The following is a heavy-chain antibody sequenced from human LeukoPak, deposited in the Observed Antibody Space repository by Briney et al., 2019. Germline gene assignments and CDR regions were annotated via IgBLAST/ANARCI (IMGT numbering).Heavy chain of an antibody. CDR1: GYTFTSYD. Sequence: ASVKVSCKASGYTFTSYDINWVRPATGQGLEWMGWMNPNSGNTGYAQKFQGRVTMTRNTSISTAYMELSSLRSEDTAVYYCARGGVVAAAGTGFYYYYMDVWGKGTTVTVSS. V-gene: IGHV1-8*01. J-gene: IGHJ6*03. D-gene: IGHD6-13*01. CDR3: ARGGVVAAAGTGFYYYYMDV. CDR2: MNPNSGNT.